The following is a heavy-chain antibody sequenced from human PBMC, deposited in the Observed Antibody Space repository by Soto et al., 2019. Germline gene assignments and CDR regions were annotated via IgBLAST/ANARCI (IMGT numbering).Heavy chain of an antibody. J-gene: IGHJ3*02. CDR2: IYSGGST. CDR3: ARGLNYYDSSGYCDAFDI. V-gene: IGHV3-53*01. Sequence: GGSLRLSCASSVFTVSSNYMSCVRHSPGKWLEWVSVIYSGGSTYYADSVKGRFTISRDNSKNTLYLQMNSLRAEDTAVYYCARGLNYYDSSGYCDAFDIWGQGTMVTGSS. D-gene: IGHD3-22*01. CDR1: VFTVSSNY.